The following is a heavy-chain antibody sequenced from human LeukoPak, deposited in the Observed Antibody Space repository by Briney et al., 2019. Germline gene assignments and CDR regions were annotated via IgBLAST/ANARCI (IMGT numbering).Heavy chain of an antibody. Sequence: GGSLRLSCAASGFTVSSNYMSWVRQAPGKGLEWVSVIYSGGSTYYADSVKGRFTISRDNSKNTLYLQMNSLRAEDTAVYHCARGLIQLWLDYWGQGTLVTVSS. CDR3: ARGLIQLWLDY. CDR2: IYSGGST. V-gene: IGHV3-66*02. J-gene: IGHJ4*02. CDR1: GFTVSSNY. D-gene: IGHD5-18*01.